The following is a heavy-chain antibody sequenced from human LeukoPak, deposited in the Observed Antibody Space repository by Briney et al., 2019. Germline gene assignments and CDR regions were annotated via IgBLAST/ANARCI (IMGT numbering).Heavy chain of an antibody. CDR3: AVLTTVTTSPFDY. J-gene: IGHJ4*02. CDR2: INPNSGGT. D-gene: IGHD4-17*01. V-gene: IGHV1-2*02. CDR1: GYTFTGYY. Sequence: WASVTVSCKASGYTFTGYYMHWVRQAPGQGLEWMGWINPNSGGTNYAQKFQGRVTMTRDTSISTAYMELSRLRSDDTAVYYCAVLTTVTTSPFDYWGQGTLVTVSS.